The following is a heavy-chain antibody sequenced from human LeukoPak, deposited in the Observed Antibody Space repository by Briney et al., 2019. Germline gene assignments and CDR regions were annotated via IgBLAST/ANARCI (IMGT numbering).Heavy chain of an antibody. CDR3: ARDRYYYGSGSYPLLDY. J-gene: IGHJ4*02. D-gene: IGHD3-10*01. CDR1: GGSISSSSYY. Sequence: PSETLSLTCTVFGGSISSSSYYWGWIRQPPGKGLEWIGSIYYSGSPYYNPSLKSRVTISVDTSKKQFSLKLSSVTAADTAVYYCARDRYYYGSGSYPLLDYWGQGTLVTVSS. CDR2: IYYSGSP. V-gene: IGHV4-39*07.